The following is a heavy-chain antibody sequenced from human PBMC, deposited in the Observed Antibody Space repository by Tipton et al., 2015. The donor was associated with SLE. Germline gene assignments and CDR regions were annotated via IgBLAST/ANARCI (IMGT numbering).Heavy chain of an antibody. J-gene: IGHJ4*02. CDR2: ISSSSSYI. CDR1: GFTFSSYS. CDR3: ARVDDTAMVTFDY. D-gene: IGHD5-18*01. V-gene: IGHV3-21*01. Sequence: SLRLSCAASGFTFSSYSMNWVRQAPGKGLEWVSSISSSSSYIYYADSVKGRFTISRDNAKNSLYLQMNSLRAEDTAVYYCARVDDTAMVTFDYWGQGTLVTVSS.